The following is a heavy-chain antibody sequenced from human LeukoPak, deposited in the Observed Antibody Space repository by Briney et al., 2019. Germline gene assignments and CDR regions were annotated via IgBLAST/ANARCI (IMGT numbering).Heavy chain of an antibody. CDR1: GGTFSDYS. CDR2: ILPLVGRL. J-gene: IGHJ3*02. Sequence: SVKVSCKAPGGTFSDYSISWVRQAPGQGLEWMGRILPLVGRLHYAQKFQGRFTLTADKSTTTVYMELSSLRSEDTAVFFFAAQTALRYFDWRAFDIWGQGTMVTVSS. D-gene: IGHD3-9*01. CDR3: AAQTALRYFDWRAFDI. V-gene: IGHV1-69*02.